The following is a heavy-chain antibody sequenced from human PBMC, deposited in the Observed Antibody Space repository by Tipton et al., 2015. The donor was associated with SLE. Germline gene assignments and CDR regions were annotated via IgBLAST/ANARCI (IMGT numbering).Heavy chain of an antibody. D-gene: IGHD3-3*01. CDR1: GGSISSYY. Sequence: TLSLTCTVSGGSISSYYWSWIRQPPGKGLEWIGYIHYSGSTNYNPSLRSRVTISVDTSKNQFSLKLSSVTAADTAVYYCARHGVGDFWSGYSHYYYYGMDVWGQGTTVTVSS. CDR2: IHYSGST. CDR3: ARHGVGDFWSGYSHYYYYGMDV. J-gene: IGHJ6*02. V-gene: IGHV4-59*01.